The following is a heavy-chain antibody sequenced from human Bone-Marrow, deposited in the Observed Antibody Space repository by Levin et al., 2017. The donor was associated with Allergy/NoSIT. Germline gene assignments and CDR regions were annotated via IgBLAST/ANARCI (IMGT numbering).Heavy chain of an antibody. CDR3: AKSPTLTGYYEWFDP. D-gene: IGHD3-9*01. CDR1: GFRFRSYG. Sequence: LSLTCAASGFRFRSYGMHWVRQAPGKGLEWVGLISYDGSFTFYGDSVKGRFTISRDNSNNTLFLQMDSLRAEDTAIYYCAKSPTLTGYYEWFDPWGQGTLVTVSS. J-gene: IGHJ5*02. CDR2: ISYDGSFT. V-gene: IGHV3-30*18.